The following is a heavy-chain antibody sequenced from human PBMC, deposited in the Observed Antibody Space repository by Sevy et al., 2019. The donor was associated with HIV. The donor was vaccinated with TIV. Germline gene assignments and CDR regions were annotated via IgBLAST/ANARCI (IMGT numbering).Heavy chain of an antibody. Sequence: ASVKVSCKAAGYSFTNFDINWVRQATGQGLEWMGWMNPNNGNTHYAQKFQGRVTMTRSSSANTAYMELSSLTSEDTAIYYCARARLDYEFWSGSYFSRAPWDYKYYAMDVWGQGTTVTVSS. CDR2: MNPNNGNT. V-gene: IGHV1-8*01. CDR1: GYSFTNFD. CDR3: ARARLDYEFWSGSYFSRAPWDYKYYAMDV. J-gene: IGHJ6*02. D-gene: IGHD3-3*01.